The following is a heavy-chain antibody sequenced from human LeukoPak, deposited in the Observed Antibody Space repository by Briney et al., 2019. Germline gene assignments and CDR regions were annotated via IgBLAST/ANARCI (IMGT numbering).Heavy chain of an antibody. CDR2: IYTSGST. CDR3: AREGKGSWYQVWFDP. CDR1: GGSISSYY. Sequence: SETLSLTCTVSGGSISSYYWSWIRQPAGKGLEWTWRIYTSGSTNYNPSLKSRVTMSVDTSKNQFFLKLSSVTAADTAVYYCAREGKGSWYQVWFDPWGQGTLVTVSS. J-gene: IGHJ5*02. D-gene: IGHD6-13*01. V-gene: IGHV4-4*07.